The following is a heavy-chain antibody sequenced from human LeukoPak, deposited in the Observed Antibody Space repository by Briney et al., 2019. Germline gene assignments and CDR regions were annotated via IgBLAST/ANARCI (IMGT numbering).Heavy chain of an antibody. D-gene: IGHD3-10*01. CDR3: TKEGLDSGNSWSARFDP. CDR1: GFTFSSFG. J-gene: IGHJ5*02. Sequence: GGSLRLSCAASGFTFSSFGMHWVRQAPGKGLEWVAVIANDGKTTYYADSVKGRFTISRDNSKNTLYLQMNSLRVEDTAVYYCTKEGLDSGNSWSARFDPWGQGTLVTVSS. V-gene: IGHV3-30*18. CDR2: IANDGKTT.